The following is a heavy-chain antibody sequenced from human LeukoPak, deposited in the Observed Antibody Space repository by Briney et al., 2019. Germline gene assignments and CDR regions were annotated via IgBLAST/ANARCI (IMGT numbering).Heavy chain of an antibody. CDR1: GGSFSGYY. CDR3: ARGGRRRIVAVPAAIDWFDP. D-gene: IGHD2-2*02. CDR2: INHSGST. J-gene: IGHJ5*02. V-gene: IGHV4-34*01. Sequence: PSETLSLTCAVYGGSFSGYYRSWIRQPPGKGLEWIGEINHSGSTNYNPSLKSRVTISVDTSKNQFSLKLSSVTAADTAVYYCARGGRRRIVAVPAAIDWFDPWGQETLVTVSS.